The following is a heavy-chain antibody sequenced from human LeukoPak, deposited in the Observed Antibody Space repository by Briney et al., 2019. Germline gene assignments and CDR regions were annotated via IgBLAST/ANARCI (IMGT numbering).Heavy chain of an antibody. D-gene: IGHD6-13*01. V-gene: IGHV4-34*01. CDR2: INHSGST. Sequence: PSETLSLTCAVYGGSFSGYYWSWIRQPPGKGLEWIGEINHSGSTNHNPSLKSRVTISVDTSKNQFSLKLSSVTAADTAVYYCARGRMWAAAEKAYWGQGTLVTVSS. CDR3: ARGRMWAAAEKAY. J-gene: IGHJ4*02. CDR1: GGSFSGYY.